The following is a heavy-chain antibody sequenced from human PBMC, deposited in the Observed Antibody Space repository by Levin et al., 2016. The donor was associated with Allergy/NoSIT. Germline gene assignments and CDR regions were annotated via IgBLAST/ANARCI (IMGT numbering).Heavy chain of an antibody. CDR1: GFTFSTYA. CDR2: ISGSGVTT. J-gene: IGHJ1*01. CDR3: AKYSYGGAEYFQH. Sequence: GESLKISCAASGFTFSTYAMGWVRQAPGKGLEWVSAISGSGVTTHYADAVKGRFTISRDNSKNTLYLQMNSLRAEDTAVYYCAKYSYGGAEYFQHWGQGTLVTVSS. D-gene: IGHD5-18*01. V-gene: IGHV3-23*01.